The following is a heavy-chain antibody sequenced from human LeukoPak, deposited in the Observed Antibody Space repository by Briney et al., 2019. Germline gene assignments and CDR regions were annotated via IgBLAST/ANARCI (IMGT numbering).Heavy chain of an antibody. D-gene: IGHD2-15*01. CDR2: INHSGST. V-gene: IGHV4-34*01. J-gene: IGHJ4*02. Sequence: SETLSLTCAVYGGSFSGYYWSWIRQPPGKGLEWIGEINHSGSTNYNPSLKSRVTISVDTSKNQFSLKLCSVTAADTAVYYCASRYCSGGSCYHFDYWGQGTLVTVSS. CDR3: ASRYCSGGSCYHFDY. CDR1: GGSFSGYY.